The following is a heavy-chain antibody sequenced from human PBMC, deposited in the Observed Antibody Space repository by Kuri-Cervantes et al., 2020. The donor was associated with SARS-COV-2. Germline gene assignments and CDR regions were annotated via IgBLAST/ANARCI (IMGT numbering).Heavy chain of an antibody. CDR3: ARVPSGSYYEYYFDY. CDR1: GFTFSTYS. J-gene: IGHJ4*02. Sequence: SLKISCTAAGFTFSTYSMTWVRQAPGKGLEWVSSIDATSSHVFYADSMKGRFTISRDNAKNSLYLQLNSLRAEDTAVYYCARVPSGSYYEYYFDYWGQGTLVTVSS. CDR2: IDATSSHV. V-gene: IGHV3-21*01. D-gene: IGHD1-26*01.